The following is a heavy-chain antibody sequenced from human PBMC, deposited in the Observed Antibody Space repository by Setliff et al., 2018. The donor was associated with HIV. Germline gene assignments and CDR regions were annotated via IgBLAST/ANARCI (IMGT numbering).Heavy chain of an antibody. D-gene: IGHD2-15*01. V-gene: IGHV1-3*01. J-gene: IGHJ5*02. CDR3: ARDGCSGQRCYLFNWFDP. CDR1: GYSFINHA. CDR2: INVGSGKK. Sequence: ASVKVSCKASGYSFINHAMHWVRQAPGQRLEWMGWINVGSGKKQYSQEFQGRVTITRDTSATTAYMELSSLTSEDTAVYYCARDGCSGQRCYLFNWFDPWGQGTLVTAPQ.